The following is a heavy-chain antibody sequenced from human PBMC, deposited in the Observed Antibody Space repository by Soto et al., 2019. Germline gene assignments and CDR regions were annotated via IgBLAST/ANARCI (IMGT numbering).Heavy chain of an antibody. D-gene: IGHD6-19*01. CDR3: AVAEQWLVSPGDY. CDR2: IIPIFGTA. V-gene: IGHV1-69*13. Sequence: ASVKVSCKASGGTFSSYAISWVRQAPGQGLEWMGGIIPIFGTANYAQKFQGRVTITADESTSTAYMELSSLRSEDTAVYYCAVAEQWLVSPGDYWGQGTLVTVSS. CDR1: GGTFSSYA. J-gene: IGHJ4*02.